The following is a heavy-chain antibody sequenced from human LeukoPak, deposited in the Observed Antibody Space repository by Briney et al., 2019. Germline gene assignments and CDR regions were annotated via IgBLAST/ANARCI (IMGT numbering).Heavy chain of an antibody. V-gene: IGHV4-34*01. CDR1: AGSLSGYY. CDR3: ARGKTGYHLLPTKKDYYYIYVDV. D-gene: IGHD2-2*01. CDR2: INHSGRP. Sequence: SQTLSLTCAVYAGSLSGYYGSWVRHPPGKGLEWIGEINHSGRPNYNPSLKSGATISVNTSKKQSSLRRGSVTAGDTAVYYCARGKTGYHLLPTKKDYYYIYVDVWDKGTTVTVSS. J-gene: IGHJ6*03.